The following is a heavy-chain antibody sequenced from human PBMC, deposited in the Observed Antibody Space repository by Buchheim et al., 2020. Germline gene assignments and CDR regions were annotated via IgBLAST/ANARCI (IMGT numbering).Heavy chain of an antibody. V-gene: IGHV3-23*01. J-gene: IGHJ4*02. Sequence: EVQLLESGGNLVQPGGSLRLSCAASGFTFTRFAMGWVRQAPGKGLEWVSALSNIGDNPYYADSVKGRFTISRDNSKNTVNLEMNSLRAEDTAVYYCAKVYYVPDYWGQGTL. CDR1: GFTFTRFA. CDR2: LSNIGDNP. D-gene: IGHD3-10*02. CDR3: AKVYYVPDY.